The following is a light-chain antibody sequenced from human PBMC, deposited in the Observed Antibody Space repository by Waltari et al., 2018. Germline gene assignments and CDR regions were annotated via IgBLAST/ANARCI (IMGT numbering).Light chain of an antibody. CDR3: QAWDSNTGV. CDR1: NLGDKF. V-gene: IGLV3-1*01. CDR2: QDT. J-gene: IGLJ3*02. Sequence: SYELTQPPSVSVSPGQTASIPCSEDNLGDKFASWYQQKPGQSPVLVIYQDTKRPSGIPERFSGSNSGNSATLTISGTQSMDEADYYCQAWDSNTGVFGGGTKLTVL.